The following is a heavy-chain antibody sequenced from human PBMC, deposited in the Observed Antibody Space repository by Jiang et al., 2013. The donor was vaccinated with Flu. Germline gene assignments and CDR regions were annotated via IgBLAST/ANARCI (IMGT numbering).Heavy chain of an antibody. V-gene: IGHV1-8*01. CDR3: AIFGDVVVVAATSSYYGMDV. D-gene: IGHD2-15*01. Sequence: TFTSYDINWVRQATGQGLEWMGWMNPNSGNTGYAQKFQGRVTMTRNTSISTAYMELSSLRSEDTAVYYCAIFGDVVVVAATSSYYGMDVWGQGTTVTVSS. CDR2: MNPNSGNT. CDR1: TFTSYD. J-gene: IGHJ6*02.